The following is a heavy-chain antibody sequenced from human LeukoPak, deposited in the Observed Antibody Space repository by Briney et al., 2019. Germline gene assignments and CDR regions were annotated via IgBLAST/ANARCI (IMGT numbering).Heavy chain of an antibody. CDR2: IYHSGST. J-gene: IGHJ5*02. Sequence: SETLSLTCTVSGYSISSGYYWGWIRQPPGKGLEWIGSIYHSGSTYYNPSLKSRVTISVDTSKNQFSLKLSSVTAADTAVYYCARGVVGATSWFDPWGQGTLFTVSS. V-gene: IGHV4-38-2*02. CDR1: GYSISSGYY. D-gene: IGHD1-26*01. CDR3: ARGVVGATSWFDP.